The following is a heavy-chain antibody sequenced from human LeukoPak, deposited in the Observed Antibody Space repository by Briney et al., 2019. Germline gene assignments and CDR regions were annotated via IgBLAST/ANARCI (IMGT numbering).Heavy chain of an antibody. CDR1: GFTFSSYA. CDR2: IRGGGGST. CDR3: AKRSYYYDSSGPSDY. D-gene: IGHD3-22*01. V-gene: IGHV3-23*01. J-gene: IGHJ4*02. Sequence: GGSLRLSCAASGFTFSSYAMSWVRQAPGKGLEWVSAIRGGGGSTYYADSVKGRFTISRDNSNNTLYLQMNSLRAEDTAVYYCAKRSYYYDSSGPSDYWGQGTLVTVSS.